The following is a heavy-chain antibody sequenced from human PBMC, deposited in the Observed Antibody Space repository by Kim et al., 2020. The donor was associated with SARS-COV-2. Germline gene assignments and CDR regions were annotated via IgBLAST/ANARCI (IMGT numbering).Heavy chain of an antibody. CDR2: IYSGGSNT. V-gene: IGHV3-23*03. D-gene: IGHD1-1*01. Sequence: GGSLRLSCAASGFTFSNYAMSWVRQAPGKELEWVSVIYSGGSNTYYADSVKGRFTISRDNSKNTLYLQMNSLRAEDTAVYYCAAPVHTSGTVFGMDVWGKGTTVTVSS. CDR3: AAPVHTSGTVFGMDV. J-gene: IGHJ6*04. CDR1: GFTFSNYA.